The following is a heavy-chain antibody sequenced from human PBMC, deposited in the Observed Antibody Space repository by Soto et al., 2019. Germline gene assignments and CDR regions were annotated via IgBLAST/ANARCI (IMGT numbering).Heavy chain of an antibody. CDR3: AKDMRSSQGGSYAAEL. CDR2: ISWNSGNI. Sequence: GGCLRLSCAASGFFFEDYAMHWVRQAPGKGLEWVSGISWNSGNIGYADSAKGRFTISRDNAKNSLYLQMNSLRTEDTAFYFCAKDMRSSQGGSYAAELWGQGTLVTVSS. J-gene: IGHJ4*02. V-gene: IGHV3-9*01. D-gene: IGHD3-10*01. CDR1: GFFFEDYA.